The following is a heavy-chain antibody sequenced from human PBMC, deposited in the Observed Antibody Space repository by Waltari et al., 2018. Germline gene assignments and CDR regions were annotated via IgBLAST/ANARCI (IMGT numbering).Heavy chain of an antibody. J-gene: IGHJ6*02. Sequence: LVKPGGSLRLSCAASGFTFSDYYMSWIRQAPGKGLEWVSYISSSGSTIYYADSVKGRFTISRDNAKNSLYLQMNSLRAEDTAVYYCARLLGSSSWHSWYYGMDVWGQGTTVTVSS. CDR1: GFTFSDYY. CDR2: ISSSGSTI. V-gene: IGHV3-11*04. D-gene: IGHD6-13*01. CDR3: ARLLGSSSWHSWYYGMDV.